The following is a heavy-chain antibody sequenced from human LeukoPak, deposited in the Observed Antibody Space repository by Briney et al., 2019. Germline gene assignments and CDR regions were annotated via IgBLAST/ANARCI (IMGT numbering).Heavy chain of an antibody. V-gene: IGHV4-39*01. D-gene: IGHD6-6*01. J-gene: IGHJ5*02. Sequence: SETLSLTCTVSGXSITNSFYYWGWIRQPPGKGLEWIGTIYYNGGTYYNPSLKSRVTISVDTSKNQFSLKLSSVTAADTAVYYCARLGGEQLVGGRGWFDPWGQGTLVTVSS. CDR1: GXSITNSFYY. CDR2: IYYNGGT. CDR3: ARLGGEQLVGGRGWFDP.